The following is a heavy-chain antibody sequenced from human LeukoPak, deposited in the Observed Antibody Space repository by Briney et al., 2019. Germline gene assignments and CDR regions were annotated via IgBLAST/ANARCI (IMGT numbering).Heavy chain of an antibody. CDR2: IYYSGST. V-gene: IGHV4-59*08. J-gene: IGHJ4*02. CDR1: GGSMSAYY. D-gene: IGHD6-6*01. CDR3: ATIAGSSSY. Sequence: MSSETLSLTCTVSGGSMSAYYWTWFRQPPGMGLEWIGYIYYSGSTNYNPSLKSRLTISVDTSKNQFSLRLSSVTAADTAVYYCATIAGSSSYWGQGTLVTVSS.